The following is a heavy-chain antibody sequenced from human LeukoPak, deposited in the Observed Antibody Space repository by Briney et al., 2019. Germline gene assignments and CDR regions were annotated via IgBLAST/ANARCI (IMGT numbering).Heavy chain of an antibody. CDR1: GFTFSSYA. CDR3: TTAATEQWLPGFDY. D-gene: IGHD6-19*01. V-gene: IGHV3-15*01. Sequence: GGSLRLSCAASGFTFSSYAMSWVRQAPGKGLEWVGRIKTKTAGGTTDYAAPVKGRFTISRDDSKNTLNLQMNSLKIEDTAVYYCTTAATEQWLPGFDYWGQGTLVTVSS. J-gene: IGHJ4*02. CDR2: IKTKTAGGTT.